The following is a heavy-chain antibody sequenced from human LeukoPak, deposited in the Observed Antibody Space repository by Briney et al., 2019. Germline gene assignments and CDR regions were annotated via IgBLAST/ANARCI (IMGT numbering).Heavy chain of an antibody. V-gene: IGHV4-39*07. CDR2: INHSGST. CDR3: ARGKVAGLDY. CDR1: GGSISSSSYY. D-gene: IGHD6-19*01. Sequence: SETLSLTCTVSGGSISSSSYYWGWIRQPPGKGLEWIGEINHSGSTNYNPSLKSRVTISVDTSKNQFSLKLSSVTAADTAVYYCARGKVAGLDYWGQGTLVTVSS. J-gene: IGHJ4*02.